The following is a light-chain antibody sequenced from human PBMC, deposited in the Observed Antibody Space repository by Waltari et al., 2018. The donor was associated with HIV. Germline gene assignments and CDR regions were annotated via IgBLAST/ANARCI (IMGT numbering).Light chain of an antibody. Sequence: QSVLTQPPSASGTPGLRVTIPCSGSSSNIGSNYGYWYQQLPGTAPKLLIYRNNQRPSGVPDRFSGSKSGTSASLAISGLRSEDEADYYCAAWDDSLSGLVFGGGTKVTVL. V-gene: IGLV1-47*01. J-gene: IGLJ3*02. CDR2: RNN. CDR3: AAWDDSLSGLV. CDR1: SSNIGSNY.